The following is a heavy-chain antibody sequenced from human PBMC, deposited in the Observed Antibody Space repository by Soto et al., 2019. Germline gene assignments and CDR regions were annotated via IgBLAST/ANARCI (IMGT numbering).Heavy chain of an antibody. Sequence: EVQPVESGGGLVKPGGSLRLSCAASGFTFSSYSMNWVRQAPGKGLEWVSSISSSSSYIYYADSVKGRFTISRDNAKNSLYLQMNSLRAEDTAVYYCARDGKLRYFDRYYFDYWGQGTLVTVSS. CDR3: ARDGKLRYFDRYYFDY. J-gene: IGHJ4*02. D-gene: IGHD3-9*01. CDR2: ISSSSSYI. V-gene: IGHV3-21*01. CDR1: GFTFSSYS.